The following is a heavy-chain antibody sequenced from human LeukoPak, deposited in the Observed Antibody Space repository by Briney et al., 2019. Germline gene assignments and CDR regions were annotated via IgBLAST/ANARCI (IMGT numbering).Heavy chain of an antibody. CDR2: TYHSDYT. V-gene: IGHV4-59*12. CDR3: ARDSKSTADAFDI. Sequence: SETLSLTCTVSGGSISSYYWSWIRQSPGKGLEWIGNTYHSDYTNYNPSLKGRATISVDKSKNQLSLKVISVTAADTATYYCARDSKSTADAFDIWGQGTMVTVSS. J-gene: IGHJ3*02. CDR1: GGSISSYY. D-gene: IGHD5/OR15-5a*01.